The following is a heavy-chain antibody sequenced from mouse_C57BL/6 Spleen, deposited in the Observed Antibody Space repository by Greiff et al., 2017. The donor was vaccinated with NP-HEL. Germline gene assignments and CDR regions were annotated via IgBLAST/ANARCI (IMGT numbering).Heavy chain of an antibody. V-gene: IGHV1-19*01. D-gene: IGHD1-1*01. J-gene: IGHJ1*03. CDR3: ARRDDYGSSPSYWYFDV. Sequence: VQLQQSGPILVKPGASVKMSCKASGYTFTDYYMNWVKQSHGKSLEWIGVINPYNGGTSYNQKFKGKATLTVDKSSSTAYMELNSLTSEDSAVYYCARRDDYGSSPSYWYFDVWGTGTTVTVSS. CDR1: GYTFTDYY. CDR2: INPYNGGT.